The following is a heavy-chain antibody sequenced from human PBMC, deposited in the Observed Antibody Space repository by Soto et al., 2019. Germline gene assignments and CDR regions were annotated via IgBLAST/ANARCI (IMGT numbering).Heavy chain of an antibody. CDR1: GYTFSNYA. D-gene: IGHD1-26*01. V-gene: IGHV3-23*01. CDR2: ISGSGGST. CDR3: AREGGWGYYMDV. J-gene: IGHJ6*03. Sequence: GGSLRLSCAASGYTFSNYAMTWVRQAPGKGLEWVSGISGSGGSTYYANSVKGRFTISRDNSKNTLYLQMNSLRAEDTAVYYCAREGGWGYYMDVWGKGTTVTVSS.